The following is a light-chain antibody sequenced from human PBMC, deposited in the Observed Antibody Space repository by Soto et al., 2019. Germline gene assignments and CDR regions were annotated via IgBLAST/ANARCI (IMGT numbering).Light chain of an antibody. CDR1: QSVSSN. CDR2: GAS. J-gene: IGKJ1*01. Sequence: EIVMTQSPATLSVSPGERATLSCRASQSVSSNLAWYQQKPGQAPRLLIYGASTSATGIPARFSGSGSGTEFTLSSISLESEDVAFYYCQQYNIWPQTFGQGTKVEIK. V-gene: IGKV3-15*01. CDR3: QQYNIWPQT.